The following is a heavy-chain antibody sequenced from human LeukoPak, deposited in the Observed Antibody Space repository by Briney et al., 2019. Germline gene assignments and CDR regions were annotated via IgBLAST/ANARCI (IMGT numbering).Heavy chain of an antibody. CDR3: ARGHAVVKYFDY. Sequence: GGSLRLSCAASGFTFSSYAMHWVRQAPGKGLEWVAVISYDGSNKYYADSVKGRFTISRDNSKNTLYLQMNSLRAGDTAVYYCARGHAVVKYFDYWGQGTLVTVSS. CDR2: ISYDGSNK. V-gene: IGHV3-30*04. J-gene: IGHJ4*02. CDR1: GFTFSSYA. D-gene: IGHD4-23*01.